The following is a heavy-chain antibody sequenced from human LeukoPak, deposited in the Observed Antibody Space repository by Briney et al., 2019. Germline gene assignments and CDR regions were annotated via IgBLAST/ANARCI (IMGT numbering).Heavy chain of an antibody. CDR3: ARDRTSTVTRVFDY. J-gene: IGHJ4*02. Sequence: GGSLRLSCAASGFTFSSYAMSWVRQAPGKGLEWVANIKQDGSEKYYVDSVKGRFTISRDNAKNSLYLQMNSLRAEDTAVYYCARDRTSTVTRVFDYWGQGTLVTVSS. V-gene: IGHV3-7*03. CDR1: GFTFSSYA. CDR2: IKQDGSEK. D-gene: IGHD4-17*01.